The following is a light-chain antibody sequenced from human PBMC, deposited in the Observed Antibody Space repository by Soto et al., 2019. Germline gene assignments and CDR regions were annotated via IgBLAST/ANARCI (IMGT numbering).Light chain of an antibody. CDR1: QSVSSS. Sequence: EIVLTQFPATLSLSPGDAANLSCRASQSVSSSFALYQQKRGQAPRLLIYDSSNRATGIPARFSGSGSGTDFSLIISSLEPEDFAVYYFQQRSVWPLTFVGGTKVEIK. J-gene: IGKJ4*01. V-gene: IGKV3-11*01. CDR3: QQRSVWPLT. CDR2: DSS.